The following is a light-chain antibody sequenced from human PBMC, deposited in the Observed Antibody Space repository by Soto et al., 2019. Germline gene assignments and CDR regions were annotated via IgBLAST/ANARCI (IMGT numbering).Light chain of an antibody. CDR1: SSNFGSNT. CDR2: SNN. Sequence: QSVLTQPPSASGTPGQRVTISCSGSSSNFGSNTVNWYQQLPGTAPKLLIYSNNQRPSGVPDRFSGSKSGTSASLAISALQSEDEADYYCAAWDDSLNYYVFGTGTKLTVL. V-gene: IGLV1-44*01. J-gene: IGLJ1*01. CDR3: AAWDDSLNYYV.